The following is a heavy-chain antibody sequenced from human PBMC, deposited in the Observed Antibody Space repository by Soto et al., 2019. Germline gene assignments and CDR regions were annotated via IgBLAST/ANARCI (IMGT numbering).Heavy chain of an antibody. Sequence: EVQLLESGGGLVQPGGSLSLSCAASGFTFSSYAMSWVRQAPETGLEWVSTISGSGGSTYYADSVKGRITISRDNSKSTLYLHMNSLRAEDTAVYYCAKDRGATETTVRFDPWGQGTLVTVSS. D-gene: IGHD1-7*01. CDR3: AKDRGATETTVRFDP. CDR1: GFTFSSYA. V-gene: IGHV3-23*01. CDR2: ISGSGGST. J-gene: IGHJ5*02.